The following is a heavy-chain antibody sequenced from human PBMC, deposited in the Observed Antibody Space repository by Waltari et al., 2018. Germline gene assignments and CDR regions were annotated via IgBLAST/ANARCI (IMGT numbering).Heavy chain of an antibody. J-gene: IGHJ4*02. Sequence: QVQLLESGPGLVKSSETLSLTCDVSGYAVNSGFYWGWIRQAPGEGLEWVATVYHDGTTFYNPSLKSRLSVSMDTSKTQISLTLKSVTAADTAVYYCSRQVLGYCTSAACRRLESWGQGTLVTVSS. V-gene: IGHV4-38-2*01. D-gene: IGHD2-2*03. CDR1: GYAVNSGFY. CDR2: VYHDGTT. CDR3: SRQVLGYCTSAACRRLES.